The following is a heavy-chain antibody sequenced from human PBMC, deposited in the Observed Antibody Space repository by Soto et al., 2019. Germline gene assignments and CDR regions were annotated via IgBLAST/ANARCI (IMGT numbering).Heavy chain of an antibody. V-gene: IGHV3-48*01. CDR1: GFAFSGYG. CDR2: ISSSSTTI. CDR3: AREPHGFDY. Sequence: GGSLRLSCAASGFAFSGYGMNWVRQAPGKGLEWVSYISSSSTTIHYADSVKGRFTISRDNGKNSLYLQMNSLGAEDAAVYYCAREPHGFDYWGQGTLVTVSS. J-gene: IGHJ4*02.